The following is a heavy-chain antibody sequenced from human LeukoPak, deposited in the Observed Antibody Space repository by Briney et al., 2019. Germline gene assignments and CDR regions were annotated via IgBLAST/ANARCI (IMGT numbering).Heavy chain of an antibody. CDR2: ISAYNGNT. J-gene: IGHJ4*02. Sequence: GASVKVSCKASGYTFTSYGISWVRQAPGQGLEWMGWISAYNGNTNFAQKLQGRVTMTTDTSTSTAYMELRSLRSDDTAVYYCARDGSFYYDTSGYFYGFDYWGQGTLVTVSS. CDR3: ARDGSFYYDTSGYFYGFDY. CDR1: GYTFTSYG. V-gene: IGHV1-18*01. D-gene: IGHD3-22*01.